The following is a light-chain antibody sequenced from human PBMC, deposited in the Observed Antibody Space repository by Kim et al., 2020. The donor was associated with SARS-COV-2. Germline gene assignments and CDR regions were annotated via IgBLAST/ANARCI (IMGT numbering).Light chain of an antibody. CDR1: ILAKKY. CDR3: YSAADNEGV. V-gene: IGLV3-27*01. Sequence: SVSPGQTATITCSGDILAKKYARWFRQKPGQAPVLVIYKDSERPSGIPERFSGSSSGTTVTLTISGAQVEDEADYYCYSAADNEGVFGGGTKLTVL. J-gene: IGLJ2*01. CDR2: KDS.